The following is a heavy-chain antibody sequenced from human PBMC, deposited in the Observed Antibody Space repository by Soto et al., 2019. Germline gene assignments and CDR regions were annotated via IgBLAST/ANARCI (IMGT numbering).Heavy chain of an antibody. CDR2: IDPSDSYT. D-gene: IGHD3-22*01. CDR1: GYSFTSYW. J-gene: IGHJ4*02. Sequence: GESLKISCKGSGYSFTSYWISWVRQMPGKGLEWMGRIDPSDSYTNYSPSFQGHVTISADKSISTAYLQWSSLKASDTAMYYCARHAAPYYYDRSGYYYIYWGQGTLVTVTS. CDR3: ARHAAPYYYDRSGYYYIY. V-gene: IGHV5-10-1*01.